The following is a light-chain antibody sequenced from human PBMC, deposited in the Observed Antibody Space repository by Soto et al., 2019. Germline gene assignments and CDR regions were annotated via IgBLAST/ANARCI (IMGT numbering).Light chain of an antibody. CDR2: HVS. Sequence: QSALTQPRSVSGSPGQSVSISCTGTTRDVGGYHFVSWYQHRPGRAPKLIIYHVSERPSGVPDRFSGSKSGDTASLTISGLQAEDEADYYCSSYAGDSIYVLFGGGTQLTVL. V-gene: IGLV2-11*01. CDR1: TRDVGGYHF. J-gene: IGLJ3*02. CDR3: SSYAGDSIYVL.